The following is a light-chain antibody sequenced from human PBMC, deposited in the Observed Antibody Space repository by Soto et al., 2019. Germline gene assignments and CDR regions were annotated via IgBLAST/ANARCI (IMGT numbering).Light chain of an antibody. Sequence: EIVLTQSPGTLSLSPGERATLSCRASQSVSSSYLGWYQQKPGQAPRLLIYGASSRATGIPDRSSGSGSGTDFTLTISRLEPEDFAVYYCQQYGGSSLYTFGQGTKLEIK. J-gene: IGKJ2*01. V-gene: IGKV3-20*01. CDR1: QSVSSSY. CDR2: GAS. CDR3: QQYGGSSLYT.